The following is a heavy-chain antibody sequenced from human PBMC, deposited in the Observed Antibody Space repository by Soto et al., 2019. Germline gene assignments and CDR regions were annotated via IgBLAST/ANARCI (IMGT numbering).Heavy chain of an antibody. CDR1: GFTFSNYA. Sequence: PGGSLRLSCVASGFTFSNYAMSWVRQAPGKGLEWVSAISGSGGSTYYADSVKGRFTISRDNSKNTLYLQMNSLRAEDTAVYYCAANRGYNYYYGMDVWGQGTTVTVSS. CDR2: ISGSGGST. CDR3: AANRGYNYYYGMDV. D-gene: IGHD3-22*01. J-gene: IGHJ6*02. V-gene: IGHV3-23*01.